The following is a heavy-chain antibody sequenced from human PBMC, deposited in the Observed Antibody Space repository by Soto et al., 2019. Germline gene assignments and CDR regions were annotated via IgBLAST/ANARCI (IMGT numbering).Heavy chain of an antibody. CDR2: INPSGGST. CDR1: GYTLTSYY. Sequence: GASVKVSCKASGYTLTSYYMHWVRQAPGQGLEWMGIINPSGGSTSYAQKFQGRVTMTRDTSTSTVYMELSSLRSEDTAVYYCARDLFGRGGESWGQGTLVTVSS. J-gene: IGHJ5*02. CDR3: ARDLFGRGGES. D-gene: IGHD2-21*01. V-gene: IGHV1-46*01.